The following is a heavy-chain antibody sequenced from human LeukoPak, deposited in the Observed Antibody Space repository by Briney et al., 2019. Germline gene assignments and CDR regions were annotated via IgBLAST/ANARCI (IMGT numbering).Heavy chain of an antibody. CDR3: ARDYGDSSTGSDY. CDR2: IWYDGSNK. D-gene: IGHD2-2*01. Sequence: GGSLRLSCAASGFTFSSYGMHWVRQAPGKGLEWGAVIWYDGSNKYYADSVKGRFTISRDNTKNTLYLQMNSLRAEDTAVYYCARDYGDSSTGSDYWGQGTLVTVSS. CDR1: GFTFSSYG. J-gene: IGHJ4*02. V-gene: IGHV3-33*08.